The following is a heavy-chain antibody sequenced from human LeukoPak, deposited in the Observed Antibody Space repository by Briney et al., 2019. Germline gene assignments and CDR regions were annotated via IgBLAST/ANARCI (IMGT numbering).Heavy chain of an antibody. V-gene: IGHV3-53*01. CDR2: IYSGGTT. J-gene: IGHJ2*01. Sequence: PGGSLRLSCAASGFIVNSNYMSWVRQAPGKGLEWVSVIYSGGTTYYADSVKGRFTISRDNSKNTLYLQMNSLRAEDTAVYYCARDYYGGNSEVISWHFDLWGRGTLVSVSS. CDR1: GFIVNSNY. D-gene: IGHD4-23*01. CDR3: ARDYYGGNSEVISWHFDL.